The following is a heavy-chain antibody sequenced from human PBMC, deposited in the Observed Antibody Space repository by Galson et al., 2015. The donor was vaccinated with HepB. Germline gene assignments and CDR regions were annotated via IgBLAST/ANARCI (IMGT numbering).Heavy chain of an antibody. CDR2: ITRGGYT. D-gene: IGHD6-19*01. Sequence: SLRLSCAASGFIFNNYAMSWVRQAPGKGLEWVSGITRGGYTYDVDSVKGRFTISRDNSKNTLYLQMNGLRADDTAVYYCAREWGLEAPGWPPGKWGQGDLVTVSS. CDR1: GFIFNNYA. V-gene: IGHV3-23*01. CDR3: AREWGLEAPGWPPGK. J-gene: IGHJ4*02.